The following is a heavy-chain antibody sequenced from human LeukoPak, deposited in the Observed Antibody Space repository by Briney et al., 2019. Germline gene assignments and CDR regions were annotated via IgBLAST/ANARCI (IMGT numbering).Heavy chain of an antibody. CDR1: GVSISSYY. CDR3: AGTNGDYVFDY. Sequence: SETLSLTCTVSGVSISSYYWSWIRQPPGKGLEWIGYIYYSGSTIYNPSLKSRVTMAVDTSKNQFSLKLNSVTAADTAVYYCAGTNGDYVFDYWSQGTLVTVSS. D-gene: IGHD4-17*01. V-gene: IGHV4-59*08. CDR2: IYYSGST. J-gene: IGHJ4*02.